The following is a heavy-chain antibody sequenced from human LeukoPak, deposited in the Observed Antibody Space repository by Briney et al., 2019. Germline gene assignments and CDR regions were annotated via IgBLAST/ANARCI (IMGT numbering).Heavy chain of an antibody. CDR3: DPIFGGVPHMDV. CDR2: VDPEDGDT. J-gene: IGHJ6*03. CDR1: GGTFTSYA. V-gene: IGHV1-69-2*01. D-gene: IGHD3-3*01. Sequence: GASVKVSCKSSGGTFTSYAISWVRQAPGQEVEWMGRVDPEDGDTIYAEKFQGIVTITADTSTDPAYMQLSSLRSEDTSVDNCDPIFGGVPHMDVWGKGTTVTVSS.